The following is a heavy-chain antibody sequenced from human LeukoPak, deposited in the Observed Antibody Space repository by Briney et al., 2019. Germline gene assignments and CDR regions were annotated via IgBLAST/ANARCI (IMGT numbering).Heavy chain of an antibody. J-gene: IGHJ4*02. Sequence: SETLSLTCTVSGGSISSSSYYWGWIRQPPEKGLEWIGSIYYSGSTYYNPSLKSRVTISVDTSKNQFSLKLSSVTAADTAVYYCARDGDYGDYMYWGQGTLVTVSS. CDR1: GGSISSSSYY. CDR2: IYYSGST. CDR3: ARDGDYGDYMY. V-gene: IGHV4-39*07. D-gene: IGHD4-17*01.